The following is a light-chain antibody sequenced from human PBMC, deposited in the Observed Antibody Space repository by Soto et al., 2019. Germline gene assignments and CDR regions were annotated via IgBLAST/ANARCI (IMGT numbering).Light chain of an antibody. J-gene: IGKJ4*02. V-gene: IGKV3-20*01. Sequence: EIGLTQSPGTLSLSPGERATLSCRASQSVSSNYLAWYQQKPGQAPRLLIYGASSRATGIPDRFSGSGSGTDFTLTISRLEPEDFAVYYCQQYGSSPLITFGGGTKVEIK. CDR1: QSVSSNY. CDR3: QQYGSSPLIT. CDR2: GAS.